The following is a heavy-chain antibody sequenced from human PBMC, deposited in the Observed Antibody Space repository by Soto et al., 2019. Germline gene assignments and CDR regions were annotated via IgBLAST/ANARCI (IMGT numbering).Heavy chain of an antibody. Sequence: PGESLKISCVVSGFTVSSSNYMSWVRQAPGKGLEWVSVIYSGGTTYYADSVKGRFTISRDNSKNTLYLQMNSLRAEDTAVYYCHGYGYWGQGTLVTVSS. CDR2: IYSGGTT. CDR1: GFTVSSSNY. D-gene: IGHD5-12*01. CDR3: HGYGY. J-gene: IGHJ4*02. V-gene: IGHV3-53*01.